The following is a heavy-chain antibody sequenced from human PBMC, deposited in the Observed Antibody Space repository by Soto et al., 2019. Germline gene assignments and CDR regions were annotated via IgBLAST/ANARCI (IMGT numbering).Heavy chain of an antibody. J-gene: IGHJ4*02. Sequence: EVQLLESGGGLVQPGGSLRLSCAASGFTFSNYAMSWVRQAPGKGLEWVGRIRDKANHYATAYDVSVRGRFTISRDDSENTAYLQMNSLKTEDTAVYYCTRPPSGSYGDDSDYWGQGTLVTVSS. D-gene: IGHD1-26*01. CDR3: TRPPSGSYGDDSDY. CDR2: IRDKANHYAT. V-gene: IGHV3-73*01. CDR1: GFTFSNYA.